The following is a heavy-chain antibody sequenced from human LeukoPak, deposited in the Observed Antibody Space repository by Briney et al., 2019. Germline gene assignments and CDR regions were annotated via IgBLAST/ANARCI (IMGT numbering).Heavy chain of an antibody. V-gene: IGHV4-59*01. Sequence: SETLSLTCTVSGGSISSYYWSWIRQPPGKGLEWIGYIYYSGSTNYNPSLKSRVTISVDTSKNQFSLKLSSVTAADTAVYYCARVVLECAFDIWGQGTMVTVSS. CDR1: GGSISSYY. J-gene: IGHJ3*02. D-gene: IGHD3-3*01. CDR2: IYYSGST. CDR3: ARVVLECAFDI.